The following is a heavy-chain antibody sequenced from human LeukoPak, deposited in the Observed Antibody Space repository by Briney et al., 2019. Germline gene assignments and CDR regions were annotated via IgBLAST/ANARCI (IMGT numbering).Heavy chain of an antibody. V-gene: IGHV3-21*01. CDR3: AVTADSDAFDI. CDR2: ISSSSSYI. Sequence: GGSLRLSCAASGFTFSDYILDWVRQAPGKGLEWVSSISSSSSYIYYADSVKGRFTISRDNAKNSLYLQMNSLRAEDTAVYYCAVTADSDAFDIWGQGTMVTVSS. CDR1: GFTFSDYI. J-gene: IGHJ3*02. D-gene: IGHD2-21*02.